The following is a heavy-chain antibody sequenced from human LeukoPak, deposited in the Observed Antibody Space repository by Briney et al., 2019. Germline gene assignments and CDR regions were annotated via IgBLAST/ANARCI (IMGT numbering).Heavy chain of an antibody. J-gene: IGHJ5*02. V-gene: IGHV4-39*07. D-gene: IGHD3-3*01. CDR1: GASLDSGDYY. CDR2: NLYSANT. Sequence: SETLSLTCAVSGASLDSGDYYWGWLRQSPGRGLECIASNLYSANTYYDPSLKSPVTLSVDTSNNQFSLSLTSVTSADTAIYYCARHKIQMSLGGVPDWFDPWGQGTLVTVSS. CDR3: ARHKIQMSLGGVPDWFDP.